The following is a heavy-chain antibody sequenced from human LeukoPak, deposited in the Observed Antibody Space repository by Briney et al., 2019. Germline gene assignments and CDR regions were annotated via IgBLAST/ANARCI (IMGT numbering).Heavy chain of an antibody. J-gene: IGHJ3*02. D-gene: IGHD3-9*01. V-gene: IGHV4-39*01. CDR2: IYYSGTT. Sequence: PSETLSLTCTVSGGSISSPSYYWGWIRQSPGKGLEWIGSIYYSGTTQDNPSLMSRVTISADTSKNQFSLKLTSVTAADTSVYYCVRQYYDILTGYSDLFDIWGPGTKVIVSS. CDR1: GGSISSPSYY. CDR3: VRQYYDILTGYSDLFDI.